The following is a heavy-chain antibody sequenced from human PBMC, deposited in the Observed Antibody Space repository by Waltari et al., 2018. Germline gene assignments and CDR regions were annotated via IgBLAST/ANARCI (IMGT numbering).Heavy chain of an antibody. V-gene: IGHV3-23*01. CDR2: ISGSGGST. D-gene: IGHD3-22*01. J-gene: IGHJ3*02. CDR1: GFTFSSYA. CDR3: AKEGLYYYDSSEDAFDI. Sequence: EVQLLESGGGLVQPGGSLRLSCAASGFTFSSYAMGWFRQAPGKGLEWVSAISGSGGSTYYADSVKGRFTISRDNSKNTLYLQMNSLRAEDTAVYYCAKEGLYYYDSSEDAFDIWGQGTMVTVSS.